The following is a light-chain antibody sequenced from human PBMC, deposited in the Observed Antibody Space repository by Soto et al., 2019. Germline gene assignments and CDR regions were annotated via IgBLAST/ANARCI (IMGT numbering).Light chain of an antibody. CDR1: QSVSSY. J-gene: IGKJ1*01. Sequence: EIGLTQSPATLSLSTGERATLSCWASQSVSSYLAWYQQKPGQAPRLLIYDASNRATGIPARFSGSGYGTDFNLTISSLETEDFAVYYCQQRSNWPWTFGQGTKVDIK. V-gene: IGKV3-11*01. CDR3: QQRSNWPWT. CDR2: DAS.